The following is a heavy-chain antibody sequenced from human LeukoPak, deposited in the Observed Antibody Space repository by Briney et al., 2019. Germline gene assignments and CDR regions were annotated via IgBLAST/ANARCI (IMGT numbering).Heavy chain of an antibody. CDR1: GYSISSSYY. V-gene: IGHV4-38-2*02. D-gene: IGHD1-14*01. Sequence: SETLSLTCTVSGYSISSSYYWGWIRQPPGKGLEWIGSIYHSGSTSYNPSLKSRVTISVDTSKNQFSLKLRSVTAADTAVYYCARVTSRLGWFDPWGQGTLVTVSS. CDR3: ARVTSRLGWFDP. CDR2: IYHSGST. J-gene: IGHJ5*02.